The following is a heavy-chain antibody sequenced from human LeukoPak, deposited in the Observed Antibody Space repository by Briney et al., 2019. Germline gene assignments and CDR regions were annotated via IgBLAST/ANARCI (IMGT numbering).Heavy chain of an antibody. CDR3: ARDSRLYQDAFDI. CDR1: GGSFSGYY. Sequence: PSETLSLTCAVYGGSFSGYYWSWLRQPPGKGLEWIGEINHSGSTNYNPSLKSRVTISVDTSKNQFSLKLSSVTAAYTAVHYCARDSRLYQDAFDIWGQGTMVTVSS. D-gene: IGHD2-15*01. V-gene: IGHV4-34*01. J-gene: IGHJ3*02. CDR2: INHSGST.